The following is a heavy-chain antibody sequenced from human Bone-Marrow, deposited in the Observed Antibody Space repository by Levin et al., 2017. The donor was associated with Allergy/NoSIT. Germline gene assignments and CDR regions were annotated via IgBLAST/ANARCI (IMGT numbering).Heavy chain of an antibody. Sequence: GESLKISCKVFGFAFTTYSIGWVRQMPGKGLEWMGIISPGNSKTLYSPSFEGQVTISVDKSTSTAYLQWISLKTSDSATYFCARLDGCAEPAVVIYGLDVWGQGTTVIVSS. CDR1: GFAFTTYS. D-gene: IGHD2-2*01. V-gene: IGHV5-51*01. CDR2: ISPGNSKT. CDR3: ARLDGCAEPAVVIYGLDV. J-gene: IGHJ6*02.